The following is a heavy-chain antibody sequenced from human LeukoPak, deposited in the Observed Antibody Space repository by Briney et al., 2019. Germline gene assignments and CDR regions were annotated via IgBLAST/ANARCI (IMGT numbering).Heavy chain of an antibody. CDR2: INPSGGST. J-gene: IGHJ4*02. Sequence: ASVKVSCKASGYTFTTYYMHWVRQAPGQGLEWMGIINPSGGSTTYAQKFQGRVTMTRDTSTSTVYMELNSPISEDTAVYYCAREPSGSHFDYWGQGTLVTVSS. CDR3: AREPSGSHFDY. V-gene: IGHV1-46*01. D-gene: IGHD1-26*01. CDR1: GYTFTTYY.